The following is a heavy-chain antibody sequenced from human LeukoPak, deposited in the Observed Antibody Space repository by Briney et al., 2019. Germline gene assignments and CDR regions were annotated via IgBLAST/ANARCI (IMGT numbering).Heavy chain of an antibody. J-gene: IGHJ4*02. Sequence: GGSLRLSCAASGFTFSNAWTSWVRQAPGKGLEWVGRIKSKTDGGTTDYAAPVKGRFTISRDDSKNTLYLQMNSLKTEDTAVYYCITFSMIVVVITDWGQGTLVTVSS. CDR2: IKSKTDGGTT. CDR3: ITFSMIVVVITD. CDR1: GFTFSNAW. D-gene: IGHD3-22*01. V-gene: IGHV3-15*01.